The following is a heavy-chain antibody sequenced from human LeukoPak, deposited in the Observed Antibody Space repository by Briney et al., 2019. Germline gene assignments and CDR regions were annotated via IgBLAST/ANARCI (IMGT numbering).Heavy chain of an antibody. J-gene: IGHJ3*02. CDR2: IYYSGST. CDR1: GGSISSYY. Sequence: SETLSLTCTVSGGSISSYYWSWIRQPPGKGLEWIGYIYYSGSTNYNPSLKSRVTISVDTSKNQFSLKLSSVTAEDTAVYYCARDRPTTLRYYSFDIWGQGTVVTVSS. CDR3: ARDRPTTLRYYSFDI. V-gene: IGHV4-59*01. D-gene: IGHD3-9*01.